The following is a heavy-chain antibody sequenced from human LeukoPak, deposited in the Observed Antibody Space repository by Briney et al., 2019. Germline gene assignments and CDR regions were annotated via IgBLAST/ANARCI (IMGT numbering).Heavy chain of an antibody. CDR3: ARDLGLDGD. Sequence: GGSLRLSCAASGFTFSSYSMSWVRQAPGKGLEWVSYISRSSSNIYYADPVKGRFTISRDNAKNSLYLQMNSLRVEDTAVYYCARDLGLDGDWGQGTLVTVSS. V-gene: IGHV3-48*01. D-gene: IGHD2-2*03. J-gene: IGHJ4*02. CDR1: GFTFSSYS. CDR2: ISRSSSNI.